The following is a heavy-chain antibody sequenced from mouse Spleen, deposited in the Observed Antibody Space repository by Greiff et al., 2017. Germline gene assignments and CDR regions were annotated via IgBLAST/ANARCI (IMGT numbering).Heavy chain of an antibody. V-gene: IGHV1-55*01. Sequence: VQLQQPGAELVKPGASVKMSCKASGYTFTSYWITWVKQRPGQGLEWIGDIYPGSGSTNYNEKFKSKATLTVDTSSSTAYMQLSSLTSEDSAVYDCARWIEWFWGSRAMDYWGQGTSVTVSS. J-gene: IGHJ4*01. CDR3: ARWIEWFWGSRAMDY. D-gene: IGHD1-3*01. CDR1: GYTFTSYW. CDR2: IYPGSGST.